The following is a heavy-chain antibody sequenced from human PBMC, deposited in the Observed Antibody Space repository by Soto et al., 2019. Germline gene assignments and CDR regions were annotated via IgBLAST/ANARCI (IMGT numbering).Heavy chain of an antibody. D-gene: IGHD6-13*01. CDR3: ARGIAAAGQTNYGMDV. Sequence: TSETLSLTCAVYGGSFSGYYWSWIRQPPGKGLEWIGEINHSGSTNYNPSLKSRVTISVDTSKNQFSLKLSSVTAADTAVYYCARGIAAAGQTNYGMDVWGQGTTVTVSS. J-gene: IGHJ6*02. CDR2: INHSGST. CDR1: GGSFSGYY. V-gene: IGHV4-34*01.